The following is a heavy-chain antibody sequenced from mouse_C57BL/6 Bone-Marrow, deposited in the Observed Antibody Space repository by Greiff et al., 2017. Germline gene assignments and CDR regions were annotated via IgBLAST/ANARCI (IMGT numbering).Heavy chain of an antibody. Sequence: VQLQQSGAELVKPGASVKMSCKASGYTFTTYPIEWMKQNHGKSLEWIGNFHPYNDDTKYNEKFKGKATLTVEKSSSTVYLELSRLTSDDSAVYYCARGDDGYDDVYYAMDYWGQGTSVTVSS. CDR3: ARGDDGYDDVYYAMDY. J-gene: IGHJ4*01. CDR1: GYTFTTYP. CDR2: FHPYNDDT. V-gene: IGHV1-47*01. D-gene: IGHD2-2*01.